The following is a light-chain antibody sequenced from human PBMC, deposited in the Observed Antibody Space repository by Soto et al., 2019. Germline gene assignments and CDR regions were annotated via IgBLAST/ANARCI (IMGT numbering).Light chain of an antibody. CDR1: SSDIGGYNY. J-gene: IGLJ1*01. CDR2: YVT. CDR3: TSYTGTTTLYV. V-gene: IGLV2-14*03. Sequence: QSVLTQPASVSGSPGQSITISCTGASSDIGGYNYVSWYRQHPGNAPKLLIYYVTHRPAGVSSRFSGSKSGSTASLTISGLQAEDEADYFCTSYTGTTTLYVFGTGTKVTVL.